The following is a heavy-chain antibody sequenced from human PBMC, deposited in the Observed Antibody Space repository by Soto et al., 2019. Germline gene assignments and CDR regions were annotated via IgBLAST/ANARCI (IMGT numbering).Heavy chain of an antibody. CDR2: IYYSGST. V-gene: IGHV4-31*03. D-gene: IGHD3-22*01. Sequence: SETLSLTCTVSGGSISSGGYYWSWIRQHPGKGLEWIGYIYYSGSTYYNPSLKSRVTISVDTSKNQFSLKLSSVTAADTAVYYCARIQLRIVAPGRFDPWGQGTLVTVSS. CDR3: ARIQLRIVAPGRFDP. J-gene: IGHJ5*02. CDR1: GGSISSGGYY.